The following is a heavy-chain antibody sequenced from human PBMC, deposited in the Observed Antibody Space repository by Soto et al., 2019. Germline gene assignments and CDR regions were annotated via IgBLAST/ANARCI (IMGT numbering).Heavy chain of an antibody. Sequence: LRLSCAGSGFTFRSYAMTWVRQAPGKGLEWVSTLSDSGGHTYYADSVKGRFTISRDNPKNTLYLQMNSLRAEDTAVYYCAKDSQSVSVSAARVYGMDVWGQGTTVTVSS. CDR2: LSDSGGHT. J-gene: IGHJ6*02. CDR1: GFTFRSYA. CDR3: AKDSQSVSVSAARVYGMDV. V-gene: IGHV3-23*01. D-gene: IGHD2-2*01.